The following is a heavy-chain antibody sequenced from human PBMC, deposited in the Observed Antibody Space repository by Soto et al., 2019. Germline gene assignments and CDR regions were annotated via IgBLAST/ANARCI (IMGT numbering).Heavy chain of an antibody. CDR3: ARDVDIGPLRFLVWHETRGMDV. CDR2: IWYDGSNK. CDR1: GFTFSSYG. Sequence: QVQLVESGGGVVQPGRSLRLSCAASGFTFSSYGMHWVRQAPGKGLEWVAVIWYDGSNKYYADSMKGRFTISRDNSKNTLYLQMNSLSAADTAVYYCARDVDIGPLRFLVWHETRGMDVWGQGTTVTVSS. J-gene: IGHJ6*02. V-gene: IGHV3-33*01. D-gene: IGHD3-3*01.